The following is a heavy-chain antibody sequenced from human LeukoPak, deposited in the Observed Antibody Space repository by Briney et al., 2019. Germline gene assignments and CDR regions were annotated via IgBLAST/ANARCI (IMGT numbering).Heavy chain of an antibody. D-gene: IGHD3-10*01. CDR3: AGSQFGSGSYYNIDY. CDR2: ISYDGSYK. J-gene: IGHJ4*02. CDR1: GFTFSSYS. Sequence: GGSLRLSCAASGFTFSSYSMHWVRQAPGKGLEWVAVISYDGSYKYCADSVKGRFTISRDNSKNTLYVQMNSLRAEDTAVYYCAGSQFGSGSYYNIDYWGQGTLVTVSS. V-gene: IGHV3-30*04.